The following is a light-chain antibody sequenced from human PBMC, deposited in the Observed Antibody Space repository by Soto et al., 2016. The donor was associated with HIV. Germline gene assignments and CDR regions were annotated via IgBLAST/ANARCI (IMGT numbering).Light chain of an antibody. CDR3: NSRDSSGNHLVL. J-gene: IGLJ2*01. CDR2: GKN. CDR1: SLRTYY. V-gene: IGLV3-19*01. Sequence: SSELTQDPFVSVALGQTVRISCQGDSLRTYYANWYQQKPGQAPILVIFGKNNRPSGIPDRFSGSSSGNTASLTITGAQADDGADYYCNSRDSSGNHLVLFGGGTELTVL.